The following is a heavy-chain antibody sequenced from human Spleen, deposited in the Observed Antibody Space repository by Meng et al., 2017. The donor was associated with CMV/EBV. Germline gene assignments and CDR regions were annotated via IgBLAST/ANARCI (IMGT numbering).Heavy chain of an antibody. CDR2: ISAGGVST. CDR1: RFTVTSNY. D-gene: IGHD3-22*01. CDR3: AKATNADYYYDSSGSYDH. V-gene: IGHV3-23*01. J-gene: IGHJ4*02. Sequence: LSLTCAASRFTVTSNYMSWVRQAPGKGLEWVSVISAGGVSTYYTDSVKGRFIISRDNSKNTLYLQMNSLRAEDAAIYYCAKATNADYYYDSSGSYDHWGQGTLVTVSS.